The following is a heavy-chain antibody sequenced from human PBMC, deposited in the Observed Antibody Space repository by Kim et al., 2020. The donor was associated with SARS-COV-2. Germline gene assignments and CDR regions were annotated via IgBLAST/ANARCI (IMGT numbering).Heavy chain of an antibody. V-gene: IGHV3-30*07. D-gene: IGHD6-13*01. CDR3: GREVGSSGWYTIDY. Sequence: ADSARGRGTISRDNSKHTLYLEMNSLRAEDTAMYYCGREVGSSGWYTIDYWGQGTLVTVSS. J-gene: IGHJ4*02.